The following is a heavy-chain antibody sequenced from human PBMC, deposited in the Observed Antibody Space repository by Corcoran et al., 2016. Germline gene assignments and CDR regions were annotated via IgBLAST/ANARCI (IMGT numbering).Heavy chain of an antibody. V-gene: IGHV4-39*01. J-gene: IGHJ4*02. CDR3: ASYYYNSGGSYYYGIDF. CDR2: IFYSGST. D-gene: IGHD3-10*01. Sequence: QLQLQESGPGLVKPSETLSLTCTVSGGSISSSSHSWAWIRQAPGKGLEWIGSIFYSGSTYYNPSLKSRVTIYVDTSRNQFSLRLSSVAAADTAVYYCASYYYNSGGSYYYGIDFCGQGTLVTVSS. CDR1: GGSISSSSHS.